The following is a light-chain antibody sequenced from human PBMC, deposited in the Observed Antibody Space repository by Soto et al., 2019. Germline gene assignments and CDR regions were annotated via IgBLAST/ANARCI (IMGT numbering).Light chain of an antibody. CDR3: HQFGSSPLAFT. V-gene: IGKV3-20*01. J-gene: IGKJ2*01. CDR1: QSVSTRY. CDR2: GAS. Sequence: ESMLTQSPGTLYLSPGERATLSCRASQSVSTRYLAWYQQKPGQAPRLLIYGASIRAAGIPDRFSGSGSWPGFTLTISRLEPEEFAVYYCHQFGSSPLAFTFGQGTKLEI.